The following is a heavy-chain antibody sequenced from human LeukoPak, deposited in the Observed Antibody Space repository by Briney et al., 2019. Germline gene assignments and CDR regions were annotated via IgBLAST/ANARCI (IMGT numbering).Heavy chain of an antibody. CDR3: ARDRGSCSGGSCYYFDY. CDR1: GFTFNSYA. CDR2: ISYDGRNK. J-gene: IGHJ4*02. D-gene: IGHD2-15*01. V-gene: IGHV3-30*04. Sequence: GGSPRLSCATSGFTFNSYAVHWVRQAPGKGLEWVAVISYDGRNKYFADSVKGRFTISRDNSKNTLYLQMNSLRAEDTAVYHCARDRGSCSGGSCYYFDYWGQGTLVTVSS.